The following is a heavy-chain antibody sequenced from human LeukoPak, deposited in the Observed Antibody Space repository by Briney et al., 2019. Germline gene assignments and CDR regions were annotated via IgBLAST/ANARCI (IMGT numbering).Heavy chain of an antibody. CDR3: ARGGGIAVAGTNDY. Sequence: SETLSLTCTVSGGSISSYYWSWIRQPPGKGLEWIGHIYYSGSTNYNPSLKSRVTISVDTSKNQFSLKLSSVTAADTAVYYCARGGGIAVAGTNDYWGQGTLVTVSS. J-gene: IGHJ4*02. CDR2: IYYSGST. CDR1: GGSISSYY. V-gene: IGHV4-59*08. D-gene: IGHD6-19*01.